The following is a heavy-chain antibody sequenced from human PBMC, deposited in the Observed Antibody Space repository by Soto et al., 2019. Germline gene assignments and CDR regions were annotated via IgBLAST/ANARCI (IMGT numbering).Heavy chain of an antibody. Sequence: GGSLRLSCAAPGFTFSSYGMHWVRQAPGKGLEWVAVISYDGSNKYYADSVKGRFTISRDNSKNTLYLQMNSLRAEDTAVYYCAKEHLRFLEWLADYYYYGMDVWGQGTTVTVSS. J-gene: IGHJ6*02. D-gene: IGHD3-3*01. CDR2: ISYDGSNK. CDR1: GFTFSSYG. CDR3: AKEHLRFLEWLADYYYYGMDV. V-gene: IGHV3-30*18.